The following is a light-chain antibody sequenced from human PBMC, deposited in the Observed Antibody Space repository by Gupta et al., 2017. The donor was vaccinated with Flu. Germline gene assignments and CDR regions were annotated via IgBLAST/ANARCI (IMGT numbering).Light chain of an antibody. CDR1: QSVSSSY. Sequence: EIVFTQSPGTLSLSPGERATLSCRASQSVSSSYLAWYQHKPGQAPRLLIYGAASRATGIPEWLCGSGXGXDFTLTXTKREHDDFAVSNGQQEVSSPASFDXGTKLKIK. V-gene: IGKV3-20*01. CDR3: QQEVSSPAS. CDR2: GAA. J-gene: IGKJ2*03.